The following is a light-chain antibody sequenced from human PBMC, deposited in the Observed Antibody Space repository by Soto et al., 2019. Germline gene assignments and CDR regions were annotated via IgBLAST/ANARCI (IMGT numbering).Light chain of an antibody. CDR3: QQFGSSPPFT. J-gene: IGKJ3*01. Sequence: EIVLTQSPGTLSLSPGEKATLSCRTSQSVSSSYLAWYQQIPGQAPRLLIYGASSRATSIPDRFSGSGSGTDFTLTISRLVPEDFAVYYCQQFGSSPPFTFGPGTKVDIK. CDR1: QSVSSSY. V-gene: IGKV3-20*01. CDR2: GAS.